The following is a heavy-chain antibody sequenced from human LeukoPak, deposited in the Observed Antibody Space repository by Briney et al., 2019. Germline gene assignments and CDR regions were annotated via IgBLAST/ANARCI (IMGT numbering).Heavy chain of an antibody. CDR2: VRGSDAGT. Sequence: GGSLRLSCAASGFTFSSYAMNWVRQAPGKGLEWVSAVRGSDAGTSYADSVKGRFTISRDNSKNTLYLQMNSLRAEDTAVYYCAKNRGGSYYSGSDYWGHGTLVTVSS. V-gene: IGHV3-23*01. J-gene: IGHJ4*01. D-gene: IGHD1-26*01. CDR3: AKNRGGSYYSGSDY. CDR1: GFTFSSYA.